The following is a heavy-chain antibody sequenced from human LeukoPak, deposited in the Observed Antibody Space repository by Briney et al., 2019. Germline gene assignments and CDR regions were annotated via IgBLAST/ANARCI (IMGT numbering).Heavy chain of an antibody. V-gene: IGHV4-39*07. CDR2: IYYSGST. J-gene: IGHJ6*02. CDR3: ARDYGSGSFRLHYYYGMDV. CDR1: GGSISSSSYY. Sequence: KTSETLSLTCTVSGGSISSSSYYWGWIRQPPGKGLEWIGSIYYSGSTYYNPSLKSRVTISVDTSKNQFSLKLSSVTAADTAVYYCARDYGSGSFRLHYYYGMDVWGQGTTVTVSS. D-gene: IGHD3-10*01.